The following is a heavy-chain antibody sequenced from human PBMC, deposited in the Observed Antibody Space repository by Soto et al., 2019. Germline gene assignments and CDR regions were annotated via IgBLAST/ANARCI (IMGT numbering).Heavy chain of an antibody. Sequence: QVQLQESGPGLVKPSQTLSLTCTVSGGSISNGDYYWSWIRQPPGKGLEWIGYIYYSGSTYYNPSLKTRVTISVDSSNNQFSLKLSSMTAADPAVYSCARPQATGWYFALWGRGTLVTVSS. V-gene: IGHV4-30-4*01. J-gene: IGHJ2*01. CDR2: IYYSGST. CDR3: ARPQATGWYFAL. CDR1: GGSISNGDYY.